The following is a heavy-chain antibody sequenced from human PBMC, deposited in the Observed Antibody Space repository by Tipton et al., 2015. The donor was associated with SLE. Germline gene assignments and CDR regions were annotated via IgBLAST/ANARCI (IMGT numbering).Heavy chain of an antibody. V-gene: IGHV3-30*04. D-gene: IGHD7-27*01. CDR2: ISYDGSNK. J-gene: IGHJ3*02. CDR1: GFTFSSYD. Sequence: SLRLSCAASGFTFSSYDMHWVRQAPGNGLEWVAVISYDGSNKYYADSVKGRFTISRDNSKNTLYLQMNSLRAEDTALYYCARDNWGRPFDIDGFDIWGQGTMVTVSS. CDR3: ARDNWGRPFDIDGFDI.